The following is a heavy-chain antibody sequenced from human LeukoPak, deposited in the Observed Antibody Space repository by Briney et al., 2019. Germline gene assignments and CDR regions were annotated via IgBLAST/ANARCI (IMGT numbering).Heavy chain of an antibody. V-gene: IGHV3-48*03. J-gene: IGHJ6*02. CDR1: GFTSSSYE. Sequence: PGGSLRLSCAASGFTSSSYEMNWVRQAPGKGLEWVSYISSSGSTIYYADSVKGRFTISRDNAKNSLYLQMNSLRAEDTAVYYCAREVVGATRAYYYGMDVWGQGTTVTVSS. D-gene: IGHD1-26*01. CDR3: AREVVGATRAYYYGMDV. CDR2: ISSSGSTI.